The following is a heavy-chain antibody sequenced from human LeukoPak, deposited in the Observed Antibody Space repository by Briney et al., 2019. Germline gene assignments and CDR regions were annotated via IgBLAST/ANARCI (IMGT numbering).Heavy chain of an antibody. CDR3: AKLTMIVAVMDAFDM. V-gene: IGHV3-23*01. Sequence: GGSLRLSCAVSGFTFSTYAMSWVRQAPGTGLEWVSAISGSGGNTYYADSVKGRFTISRDNYKNTLYLQMNSLRAEDTAVYYCAKLTMIVAVMDAFDMWGQGTMVTVSS. J-gene: IGHJ3*02. D-gene: IGHD3-22*01. CDR1: GFTFSTYA. CDR2: ISGSGGNT.